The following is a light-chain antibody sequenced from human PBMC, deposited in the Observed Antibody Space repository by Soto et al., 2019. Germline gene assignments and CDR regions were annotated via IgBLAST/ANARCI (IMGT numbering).Light chain of an antibody. V-gene: IGLV1-44*01. CDR3: AAWDDSLNGVL. CDR1: SSNIGSNT. J-gene: IGLJ2*01. Sequence: QSVLTQPPSVSGTPGQTVTISCSGGSSNIGSNTVSWYQQSPGTAPKLLIYSYNQRPSGVPDRFSGSGSGTSASLAISGLQSDDESEYYCAAWDDSLNGVLFGGGTKLTVL. CDR2: SYN.